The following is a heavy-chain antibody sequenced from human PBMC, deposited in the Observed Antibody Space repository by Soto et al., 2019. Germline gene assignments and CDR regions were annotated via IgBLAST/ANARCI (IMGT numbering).Heavy chain of an antibody. CDR3: ARTMELGVDCFDP. V-gene: IGHV1-18*04. CDR1: GYTFINYD. J-gene: IGHJ5*02. Sequence: QVQLTQSGAEVKKPGASVKVSCQASGYTFINYDINWVRQAPGQGLEWMGCISGHNGNTKYAQKVQGRVTMATNRSTTTAYMELRSLRSDDTAVYYCARTMELGVDCFDPWGQGTLVTVSS. D-gene: IGHD7-27*01. CDR2: ISGHNGNT.